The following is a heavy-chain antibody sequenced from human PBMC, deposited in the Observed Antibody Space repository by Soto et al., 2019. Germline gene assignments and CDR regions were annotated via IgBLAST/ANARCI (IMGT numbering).Heavy chain of an antibody. D-gene: IGHD1-20*01. J-gene: IGHJ5*02. CDR3: AKVTAPRTYNWFDP. CDR1: GFTFSNYA. V-gene: IGHV3-23*01. Sequence: HPGGSLRLSCAASGFTFSNYAMSWVRQAPGKGLEWVSAISGSGGSTYYVDSVKGRFTISRDISKNTLYLQMNSLRAEDTAVYYCAKVTAPRTYNWFDPWGQGTLVNVSS. CDR2: ISGSGGST.